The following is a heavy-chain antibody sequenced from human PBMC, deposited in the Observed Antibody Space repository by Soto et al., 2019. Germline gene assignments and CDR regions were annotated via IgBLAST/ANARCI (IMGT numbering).Heavy chain of an antibody. CDR1: GGSFSGYY. J-gene: IGHJ4*02. V-gene: IGHV4-34*01. CDR3: ARGLCVRYYPD. Sequence: SETLSLTCAVYGGSFSGYYWSWIRQPPGKGLEWIGEINHSGSTNYNPSLKSRVTISVDTSKNQFSLKLSSVTAADTAVYYCARGLCVRYYPDWGQGTLVPVSS. CDR2: INHSGST. D-gene: IGHD3-9*01.